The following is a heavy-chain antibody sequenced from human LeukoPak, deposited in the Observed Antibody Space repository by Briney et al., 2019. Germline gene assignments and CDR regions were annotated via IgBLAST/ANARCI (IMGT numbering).Heavy chain of an antibody. V-gene: IGHV1-18*01. CDR1: GYTFTDHG. CDR2: ISAYNGNI. Sequence: GASVKVSCKASGYTFTDHGITWVRQAPGQGLQWMGWISAYNGNINYLQKFRGRFTMTTDTSTSTAYMELTSLTSDDTAIYYCARGPREWVRLGDGFGIWGQGTLVTVSS. D-gene: IGHD5-12*01. J-gene: IGHJ3*02. CDR3: ARGPREWVRLGDGFGI.